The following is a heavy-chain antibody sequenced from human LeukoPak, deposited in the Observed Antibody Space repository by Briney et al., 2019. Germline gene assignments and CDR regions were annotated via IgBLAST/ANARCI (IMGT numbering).Heavy chain of an antibody. CDR1: GFTFSSYW. Sequence: GGSLRLSCAVSGFTFSSYWMSWVRQAPGKGLEWVANIKQDGSEKNYVDSVKGRFTFSRDNAENSLYLQMNSLRAEDTAVYYCARGGGSFDYWGQGTLVTVSS. CDR3: ARGGGSFDY. CDR2: IKQDGSEK. D-gene: IGHD5-12*01. J-gene: IGHJ4*02. V-gene: IGHV3-7*01.